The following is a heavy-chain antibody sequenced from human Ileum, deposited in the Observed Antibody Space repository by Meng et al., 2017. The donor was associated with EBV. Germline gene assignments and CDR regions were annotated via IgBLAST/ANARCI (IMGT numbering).Heavy chain of an antibody. J-gene: IGHJ5*02. D-gene: IGHD2-8*01. CDR2: IYYNTNT. CDR3: ARKSSVVGSTDGWFNP. Sequence: VWLQCSGRGLWKPSGTLPLTCAVSGEPIIGNSWWGWVRQPPGKGLEWIGEIYYNTNTNYNPSLKGRVTMSVDTSQNQFSLTLSSVTAADTAVYFCARKSSVVGSTDGWFNPWGQGTLVTVSS. CDR1: GEPIIGNSW. V-gene: IGHV4-4*02.